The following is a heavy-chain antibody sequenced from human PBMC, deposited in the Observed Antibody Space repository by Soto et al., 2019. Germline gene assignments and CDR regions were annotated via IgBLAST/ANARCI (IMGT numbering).Heavy chain of an antibody. D-gene: IGHD2-15*01. CDR1: GFTFSSYG. Sequence: PGGSLRLSCAASGFTFSSYGMHWVRQAPGKGLEWVAVIWYDGSNKYYADSVKGRFTISRDNSKNTLYLQMNSLRAEDTAVYYCARDPIVPHPNLDYWGQGTLVTVSS. CDR3: ARDPIVPHPNLDY. V-gene: IGHV3-33*01. CDR2: IWYDGSNK. J-gene: IGHJ4*02.